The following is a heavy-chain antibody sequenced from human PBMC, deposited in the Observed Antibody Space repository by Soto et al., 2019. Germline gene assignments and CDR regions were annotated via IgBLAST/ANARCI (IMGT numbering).Heavy chain of an antibody. CDR2: MIGSGGST. J-gene: IGHJ6*02. Sequence: HPGGSLRLSCAASGFTFINNAMSWVRQAPGKGLEWVSGMIGSGGSTYYTDSVKGRFTISRDKSKNTLYLQMNSLRAEDTAVYYCAKIGIQLWLRDGMDVWGQGTTVTVSS. V-gene: IGHV3-23*01. CDR1: GFTFINNA. CDR3: AKIGIQLWLRDGMDV. D-gene: IGHD5-18*01.